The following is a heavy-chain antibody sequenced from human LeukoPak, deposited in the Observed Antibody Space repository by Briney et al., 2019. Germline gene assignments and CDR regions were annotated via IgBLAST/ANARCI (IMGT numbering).Heavy chain of an antibody. V-gene: IGHV4-59*01. Sequence: PSETLSLTRTVSGGSISSYYWSWIRQPPGKGLEWIGYIYYSGSTNYNPSLKSRVTISVDTSKNQFSLKLSSVTAADTAVYYCARVVLGAFDIWGQGTMVTVSS. CDR1: GGSISSYY. CDR3: ARVVLGAFDI. J-gene: IGHJ3*02. CDR2: IYYSGST. D-gene: IGHD3-16*01.